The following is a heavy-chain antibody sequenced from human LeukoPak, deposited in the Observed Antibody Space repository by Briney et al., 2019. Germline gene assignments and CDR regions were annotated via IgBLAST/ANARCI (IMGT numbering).Heavy chain of an antibody. V-gene: IGHV1-8*01. CDR1: GYTFTSYD. CDR2: MNPNSGNT. Sequence: GASVKVSCKASGYTFTSYDINWVRQATGQGLEWMGWMNPNSGNTGYAQKFQGRVTTTRNTSISTAYMELSSLRSEDTAVYYCARGVLRFLETRHYFDYWGQGTLVTVSS. CDR3: ARGVLRFLETRHYFDY. D-gene: IGHD3-3*01. J-gene: IGHJ4*02.